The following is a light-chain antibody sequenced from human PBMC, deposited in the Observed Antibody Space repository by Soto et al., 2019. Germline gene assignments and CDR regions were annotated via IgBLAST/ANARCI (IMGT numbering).Light chain of an antibody. CDR3: QQYNGYPWT. Sequence: DIQVTQSPSTLSASVGDRVTITCRASQSLNDWLAWYQQKPGKAPKLLIYKASGLESGVPSRFSGSGSGTEFTLTSSSLHPDDFATYYCQQYNGYPWTFGQGTKVEIK. CDR1: QSLNDW. CDR2: KAS. V-gene: IGKV1-5*03. J-gene: IGKJ1*01.